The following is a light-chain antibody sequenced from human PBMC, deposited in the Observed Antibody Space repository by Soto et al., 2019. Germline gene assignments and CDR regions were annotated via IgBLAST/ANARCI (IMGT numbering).Light chain of an antibody. CDR3: QQSFGPPYT. CDR2: ETS. Sequence: DLQMTQSPSSLSASVGDRVTITCRARQSLGRRLTWYQQKAGEAPKLLIYETSNLQNGVPSRFSGSGSETDFTLTINSLQPEDFATYYCQQSFGPPYTFGQGTKRE. CDR1: QSLGRR. J-gene: IGKJ2*01. V-gene: IGKV1-39*01.